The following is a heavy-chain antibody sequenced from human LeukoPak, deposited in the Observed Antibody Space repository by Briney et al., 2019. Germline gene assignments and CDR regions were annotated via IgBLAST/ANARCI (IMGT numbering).Heavy chain of an antibody. CDR2: IDSNGLNT. CDR3: ARGGPAHALDI. CDR1: GFTFTTYW. V-gene: IGHV3-74*01. Sequence: PGGSLRLSCAASGFTFTTYWMHWVRQAPGKGLVWVSRIDSNGLNTIYAGSVKGRFTFSRDNAKNTLYLQMNSLRAEDTAVYYCARGGPAHALDIWGQWKMVTVSS. J-gene: IGHJ3*02.